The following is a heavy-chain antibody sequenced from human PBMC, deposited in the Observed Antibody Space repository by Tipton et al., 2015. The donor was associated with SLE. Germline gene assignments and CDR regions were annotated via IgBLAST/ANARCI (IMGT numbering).Heavy chain of an antibody. CDR1: GGSISSSSYY. D-gene: IGHD1-7*01. J-gene: IGHJ3*02. CDR2: INYSGST. V-gene: IGHV4-39*07. CDR3: ARGVAHYWDSGSFDI. Sequence: GLVKPSETLSLTCTVSGGSISSSSYYWGWIRQPPGKGLEWIGEINYSGSTNYNPSLKSRVTISIDTSENQLSLKLNSVSAADTAVYYCARGVAHYWDSGSFDIWGQGTLVTVSS.